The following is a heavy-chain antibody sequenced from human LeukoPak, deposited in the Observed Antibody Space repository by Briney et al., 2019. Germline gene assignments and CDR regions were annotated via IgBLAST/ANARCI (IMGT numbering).Heavy chain of an antibody. D-gene: IGHD3-22*01. J-gene: IGHJ3*02. V-gene: IGHV3-7*03. CDR2: IKQDGSEK. CDR3: AKDILTDDSSGYSGI. CDR1: GFTFSTYW. Sequence: PGGSLRLSCAASGFTFSTYWMSWVRQAPGKGLEWVANIKQDGSEKYYVDSVKGRFTISRDNAKNSLYLQMNSLRAEDTALYYCAKDILTDDSSGYSGIWGQGTMVTVSS.